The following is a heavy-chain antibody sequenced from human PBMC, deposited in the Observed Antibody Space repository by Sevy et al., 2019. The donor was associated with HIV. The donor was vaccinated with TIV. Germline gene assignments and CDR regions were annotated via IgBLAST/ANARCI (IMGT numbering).Heavy chain of an antibody. J-gene: IGHJ6*02. CDR1: GGSISSYY. CDR3: ASSTVDTAMAVYYYYSMDV. D-gene: IGHD5-18*01. CDR2: IYYSGST. Sequence: SETLSLTCTVSGGSISSYYWSWIRQPPGKGLEWIGYIYYSGSTNYNPSLKSRVTISVDTSKNQFSLKLSSVTAADTAVYYCASSTVDTAMAVYYYYSMDVWGQGTTVTVSS. V-gene: IGHV4-59*01.